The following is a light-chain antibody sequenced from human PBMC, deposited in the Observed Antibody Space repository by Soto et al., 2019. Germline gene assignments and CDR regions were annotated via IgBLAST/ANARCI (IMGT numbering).Light chain of an antibody. CDR1: QSLNSDY. J-gene: IGKJ2*01. CDR2: GAS. V-gene: IGKV3-20*01. CDR3: QQFGNSRYT. Sequence: EIVLTQSPGTLSLSPGETATLSCRASQSLNSDYLAWYQQISGQAPRVLIYGASTRAAGIPDRFSGSGSGTDFTLTITRLEPEEFAVYYCQQFGNSRYTCGQGTKLQIK.